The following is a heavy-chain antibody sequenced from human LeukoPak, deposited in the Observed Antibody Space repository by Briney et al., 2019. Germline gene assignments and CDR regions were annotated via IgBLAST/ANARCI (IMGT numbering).Heavy chain of an antibody. V-gene: IGHV3-48*03. CDR3: AKDLPTYNWNGGLFDY. CDR1: GFTFSSYE. CDR2: ISSSGSTI. J-gene: IGHJ4*02. Sequence: SGGSLRLSCAASGFTFSSYEMNWVRQAPGKGLEWVSYISSSGSTIYYADSVKGRFTISRDNSKNTLYLQMNSLRAEDTAVYYCAKDLPTYNWNGGLFDYWGQGTLVTVSS. D-gene: IGHD1-20*01.